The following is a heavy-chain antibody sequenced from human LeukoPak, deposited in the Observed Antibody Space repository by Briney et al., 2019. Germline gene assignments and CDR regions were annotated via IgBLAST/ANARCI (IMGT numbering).Heavy chain of an antibody. D-gene: IGHD2-15*01. CDR1: GYTFTSYD. Sequence: ASVKVSCKASGYTFTSYDINWVRQATGQGLEWMGWMSPNSGNTGYAQKFQGRVTMTRDTSVSTAYMELSRLRSDDTAVYYCARDRPSYCSGGSCYYMDVWGKGTTVTVSS. J-gene: IGHJ6*03. CDR3: ARDRPSYCSGGSCYYMDV. V-gene: IGHV1-8*01. CDR2: MSPNSGNT.